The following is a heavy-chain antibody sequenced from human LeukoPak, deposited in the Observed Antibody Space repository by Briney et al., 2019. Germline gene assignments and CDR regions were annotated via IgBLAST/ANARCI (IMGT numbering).Heavy chain of an antibody. J-gene: IGHJ4*02. V-gene: IGHV3-66*01. CDR2: IYSGGST. D-gene: IGHD6-13*01. Sequence: GGSLRLSCVVSGFTVSSNYMSWVRQPPGKGLEWVSIIYSGGSTYYADSVKGRFTISRDNSKNTLYLQMNSLRAEDTAVYYCARVGYTGTWYSSPPFDYWSQGTLVTVSS. CDR1: GFTVSSNY. CDR3: ARVGYTGTWYSSPPFDY.